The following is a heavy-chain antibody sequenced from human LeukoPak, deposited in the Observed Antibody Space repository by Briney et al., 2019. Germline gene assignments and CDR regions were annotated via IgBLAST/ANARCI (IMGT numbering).Heavy chain of an antibody. J-gene: IGHJ3*02. CDR3: ASSMYYYDSSGYPWTVDDAFDI. CDR1: GFTFSSYW. D-gene: IGHD3-22*01. CDR2: INSDGSST. V-gene: IGHV3-74*01. Sequence: GGSLRLSCAASGFTFSSYWMHWVRHAPGKGLVWVSRINSDGSSTSYADSVKGRFTISRDNAKNTLYLQMNSLRAEDTAVYYCASSMYYYDSSGYPWTVDDAFDIWGQGTMVTVSS.